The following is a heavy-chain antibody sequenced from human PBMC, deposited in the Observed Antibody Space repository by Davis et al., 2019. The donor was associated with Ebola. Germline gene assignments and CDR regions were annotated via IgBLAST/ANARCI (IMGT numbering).Heavy chain of an antibody. J-gene: IGHJ6*02. CDR2: INHSGST. Sequence: MPSETLSLTCTVSGGSISSSSYYWSWIRQPPGKGLEWIGEINHSGSTNYNPSLKSRVTISVDTSKNQFSLKLSSVTAADTAVYYCARGPTILGTYYYYGMDVWGQGTTVTVSS. CDR3: ARGPTILGTYYYYGMDV. V-gene: IGHV4-39*07. D-gene: IGHD3-3*01. CDR1: GGSISSSSYY.